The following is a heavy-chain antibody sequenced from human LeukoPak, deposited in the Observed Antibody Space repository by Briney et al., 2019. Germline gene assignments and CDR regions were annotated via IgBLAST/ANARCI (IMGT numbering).Heavy chain of an antibody. CDR1: GFTFDDYA. V-gene: IGHV3-43*02. CDR2: ISGDGSST. J-gene: IGHJ6*02. Sequence: PGGSLRLSCAASGFTFDDYAMHWVRPAPGKGLEWVSLISGDGSSTYYTDSVEGRFTISRDNSKNSLYLQMDSLTTEDTALYYCAKVITSRDSSGYDYYYGMDVWGQGTTVTVSS. CDR3: AKVITSRDSSGYDYYYGMDV. D-gene: IGHD3-22*01.